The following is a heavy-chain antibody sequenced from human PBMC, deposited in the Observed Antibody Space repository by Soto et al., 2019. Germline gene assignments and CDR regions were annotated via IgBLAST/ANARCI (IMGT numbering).Heavy chain of an antibody. CDR3: ARQRPTDGRWEFANYYGMDV. D-gene: IGHD1-26*01. CDR1: GGSFSAYY. Sequence: SETLSLTCAVYGGSFSAYYWSWVRQPPGKGLEWIGEIIHSESTKYNPSLKSRVTISVDTSRNQFSLKLSSVTAADTAVYYCARQRPTDGRWEFANYYGMDVWGQGTPVTVSS. J-gene: IGHJ6*02. CDR2: IIHSEST. V-gene: IGHV4-34*12.